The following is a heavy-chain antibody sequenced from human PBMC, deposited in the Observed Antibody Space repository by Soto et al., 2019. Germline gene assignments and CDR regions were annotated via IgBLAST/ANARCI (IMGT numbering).Heavy chain of an antibody. Sequence: EVQLVESGGGLVQPGGSLRLSCAASGFTFSNFWVHWVRQGPGKGLVWVSRINSDGSSTTYADSVKGRFTISRDNAKNTLYLQMNSLRAEDTAVYYCATELQLPLDYWGKGTLVTVSS. V-gene: IGHV3-74*01. CDR2: INSDGSST. D-gene: IGHD2-2*01. CDR1: GFTFSNFW. CDR3: ATELQLPLDY. J-gene: IGHJ4*02.